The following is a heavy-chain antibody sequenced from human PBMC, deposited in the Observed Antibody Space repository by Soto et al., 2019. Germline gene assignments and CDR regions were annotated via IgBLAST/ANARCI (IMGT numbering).Heavy chain of an antibody. CDR3: AKARRPFYGMDV. CDR1: GFTFSSYA. V-gene: IGHV3-23*01. J-gene: IGHJ6*02. Sequence: PGGFLRLSCAASGFTFSSYAMSWVRQAPGKGLEWVSGISGSGGSTYYADSVKGRFTISRDNSKNTLYLQMNSLRAGDTAVYYCAKARRPFYGMDVWGQGTTVTVSS. CDR2: ISGSGGST.